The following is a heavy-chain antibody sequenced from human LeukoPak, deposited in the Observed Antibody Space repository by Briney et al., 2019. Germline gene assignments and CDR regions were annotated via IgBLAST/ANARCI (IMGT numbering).Heavy chain of an antibody. D-gene: IGHD2-2*01. CDR3: ARLYCSSTSCYLFGAFDI. CDR2: ISAYNGNT. Sequence: GASVKVSCKASGYTFTSYGISWVRQAPGQGLEWMGWISAYNGNTNYAQKLQGRVTMTTDTSTSTAYMELRSLRSDDTAVYYCARLYCSSTSCYLFGAFDIWGQGTMVTVSS. CDR1: GYTFTSYG. V-gene: IGHV1-18*01. J-gene: IGHJ3*02.